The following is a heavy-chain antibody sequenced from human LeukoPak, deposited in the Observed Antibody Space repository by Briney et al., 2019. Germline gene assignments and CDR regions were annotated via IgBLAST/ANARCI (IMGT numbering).Heavy chain of an antibody. Sequence: PGGSLRLSCAASGFTFDDYAMHWVRHAPGKGLEWVSGISWNSGSIGYADSVKGRFTISRDNAKNSLYLQMNSLRAEGTALYYCAKDYGSGSYYAFDVWGQGTMVTVSS. CDR1: GFTFDDYA. D-gene: IGHD3-10*01. V-gene: IGHV3-9*01. J-gene: IGHJ3*01. CDR2: ISWNSGSI. CDR3: AKDYGSGSYYAFDV.